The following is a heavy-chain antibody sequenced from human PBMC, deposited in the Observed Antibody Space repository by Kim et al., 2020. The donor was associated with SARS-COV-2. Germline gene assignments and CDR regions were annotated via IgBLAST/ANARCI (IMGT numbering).Heavy chain of an antibody. Sequence: LTSRVTISVDTSKNQFSLKLSSVTAADTAVYYWARDSSSPHSLRAYGMDVWGQGTTVTVSS. D-gene: IGHD6-6*01. J-gene: IGHJ6*02. CDR3: ARDSSSPHSLRAYGMDV. V-gene: IGHV4-31*02.